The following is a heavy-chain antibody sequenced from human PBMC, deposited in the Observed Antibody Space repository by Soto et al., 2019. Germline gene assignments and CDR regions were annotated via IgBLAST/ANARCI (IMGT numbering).Heavy chain of an antibody. Sequence: QLVPSGVEVRKPGAAVGVSCEAPGYHFATSGISWVRQAPGRGHEWRGWIGADNEHRIYAQNVQGRVTMTTDTSTNTANMRLRGQTSDVTDGSYCTSDAGVCAYGAQLYGMDVWSLGSTVTVSS. CDR2: IGADNEHR. D-gene: IGHD3-10*01. J-gene: IGHJ6*02. CDR3: TSDAGVCAYGAQLYGMDV. CDR1: GYHFATSG. V-gene: IGHV1-18*01.